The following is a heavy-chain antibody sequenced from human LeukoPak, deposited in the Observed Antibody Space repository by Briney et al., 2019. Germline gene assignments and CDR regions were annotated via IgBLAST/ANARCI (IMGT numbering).Heavy chain of an antibody. CDR3: ARDAVTDTATTYD. J-gene: IGHJ4*02. D-gene: IGHD5-18*01. CDR2: IYYSGST. CDR1: GGSISSSCYY. V-gene: IGHV4-39*07. Sequence: SETLSLACTVSGGSISSSCYYWGWIRQPPGKGLEWIGSIYYSGSTYYNPSLKSRVTISVDTSKNQFSLKLSSVTAADTAVYYCARDAVTDTATTYDWGQGTLVTVSS.